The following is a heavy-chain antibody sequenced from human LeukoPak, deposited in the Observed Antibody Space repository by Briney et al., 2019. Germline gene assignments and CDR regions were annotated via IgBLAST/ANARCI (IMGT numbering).Heavy chain of an antibody. CDR1: GFTFSSYA. CDR2: ISYDGSNK. Sequence: GGSLRLSCAASGFTFSSYAMHWVRQAPGKGLEWVAVISYDGSNKYYADSVKGRFTISRDNSKNTLYLQMNSLRAEDTALYYCAKATPLSGYCSSTSCYKGGAFDIWGQGTMVTVSS. J-gene: IGHJ3*02. V-gene: IGHV3-30-3*01. D-gene: IGHD2-2*02. CDR3: AKATPLSGYCSSTSCYKGGAFDI.